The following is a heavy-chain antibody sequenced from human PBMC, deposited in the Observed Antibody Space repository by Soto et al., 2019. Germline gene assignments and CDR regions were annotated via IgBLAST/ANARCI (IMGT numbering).Heavy chain of an antibody. V-gene: IGHV3-30-3*01. D-gene: IGHD4-17*01. CDR2: ISYDGSNK. CDR1: GFTFSSYA. Sequence: GGSLRLSCAASGFTFSSYAMHWVRQAPGKGLERVAVISYDGSNKYYADSVKGRFTISRDNSKNTLYLQMNSLRAEDTAVYYCARDRGLRWDYYYYYGMDVWGQGTTVTVSS. CDR3: ARDRGLRWDYYYYYGMDV. J-gene: IGHJ6*02.